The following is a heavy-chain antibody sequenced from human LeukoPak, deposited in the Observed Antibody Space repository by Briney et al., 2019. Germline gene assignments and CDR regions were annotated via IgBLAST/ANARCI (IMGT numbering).Heavy chain of an antibody. CDR1: GGTFSSYA. J-gene: IGHJ6*03. CDR3: ARTTLGTRRIYYYYMDV. D-gene: IGHD4-23*01. V-gene: IGHV1-69*01. Sequence: SVKVSCKASGGTFSSYAISWVRQAPGQGLEWMGGIIPIFGTANYAQKFQGRVTITADESTRTAYMELSSLKSEDTAVYYCARTTLGTRRIYYYYMDVWGKGTTVTVSS. CDR2: IIPIFGTA.